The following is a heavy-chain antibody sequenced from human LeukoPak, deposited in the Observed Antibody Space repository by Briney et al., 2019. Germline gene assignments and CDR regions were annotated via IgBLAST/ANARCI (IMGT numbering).Heavy chain of an antibody. Sequence: SETLSLTCAVYGGSFSGYYWSWIRQPPGKGLEWIGEINHSGSTNYNPSLKSRVTISVDTSKNQFSLKLSSVTAADTAVYYCARWTTYYYDSSGYYGFDYWGQGTLVTVSS. D-gene: IGHD3-22*01. CDR3: ARWTTYYYDSSGYYGFDY. J-gene: IGHJ4*02. CDR1: GGSFSGYY. V-gene: IGHV4-34*01. CDR2: INHSGST.